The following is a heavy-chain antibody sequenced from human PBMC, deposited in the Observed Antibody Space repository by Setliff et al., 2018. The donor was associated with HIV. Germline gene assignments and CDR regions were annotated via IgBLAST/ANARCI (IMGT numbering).Heavy chain of an antibody. V-gene: IGHV3-7*01. CDR3: ARLRINDY. J-gene: IGHJ4*02. CDR2: INRDGSER. Sequence: GGSLRLSCAASGFTFTGNWMTWVRQAPGKGLEWVANINRDGSERNYVDSVRGRFTISRDNAKNSLYLQMNRLRVEDTALYYCARLRINDYWGQGTPVTVSS. CDR1: GFTFTGNW.